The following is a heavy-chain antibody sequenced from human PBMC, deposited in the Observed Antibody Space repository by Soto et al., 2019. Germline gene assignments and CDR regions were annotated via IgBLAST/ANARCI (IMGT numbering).Heavy chain of an antibody. CDR2: LSGGSGTT. CDR1: GFSLSDYA. Sequence: GGSLRLSCVASGFSLSDYALNWVRQAPGKGLEWVSVLSGGSGTTYYADSVEGRFTISRDNSKNTLYLQMNSLRAEDTAVYYCAKAPGYCSGGSCYGDYYYYYMDVWGKGTTVTVSS. J-gene: IGHJ6*03. D-gene: IGHD2-15*01. CDR3: AKAPGYCSGGSCYGDYYYYYMDV. V-gene: IGHV3-23*01.